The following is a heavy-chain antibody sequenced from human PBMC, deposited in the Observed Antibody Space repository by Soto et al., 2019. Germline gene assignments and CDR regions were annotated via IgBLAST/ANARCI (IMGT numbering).Heavy chain of an antibody. CDR3: AKDYYDSSGYYYVSYFDY. CDR1: GFTFSSYA. Sequence: GGSLRLSCAASGFTFSSYAMSWVRQSPGKGLEWVSAISGSGGSTYYADSVKGRFTISRDNSKNTLYLQMNSLRAEDTAVYYCAKDYYDSSGYYYVSYFDYWGQGTLVTVSS. V-gene: IGHV3-23*01. J-gene: IGHJ4*02. CDR2: ISGSGGST. D-gene: IGHD3-22*01.